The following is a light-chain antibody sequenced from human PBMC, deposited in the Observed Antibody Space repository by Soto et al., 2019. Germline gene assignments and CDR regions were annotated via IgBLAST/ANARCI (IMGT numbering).Light chain of an antibody. CDR3: QQYGSSLTWT. Sequence: ESLLTQSPGTLSLSPGERATLSCRASQSVSSNLAWYQQKPGQAPRLLISDASTRATGIPARFSGSGSGTEFTLTISRLEPEDFAVYYCQQYGSSLTWTFGQGTKVDNK. CDR1: QSVSSN. CDR2: DAS. V-gene: IGKV3-20*01. J-gene: IGKJ1*01.